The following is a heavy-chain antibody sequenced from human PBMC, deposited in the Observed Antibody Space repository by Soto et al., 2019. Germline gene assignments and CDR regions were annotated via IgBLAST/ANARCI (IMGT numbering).Heavy chain of an antibody. CDR1: GYTFTSYG. D-gene: IGHD3-3*01. V-gene: IGHV1-18*01. J-gene: IGHJ4*02. Sequence: QVQLVQSGAEVKKPGASVKVSCKASGYTFTSYGISWVRQAPGQGLEWMGWISAYNGNTNYAQKLQGRVTMTTDTSTSTAYMELRSLRSDDTAVYYCARDPTRLFGVVTLPVDRFDYWGQGTLVTVSS. CDR3: ARDPTRLFGVVTLPVDRFDY. CDR2: ISAYNGNT.